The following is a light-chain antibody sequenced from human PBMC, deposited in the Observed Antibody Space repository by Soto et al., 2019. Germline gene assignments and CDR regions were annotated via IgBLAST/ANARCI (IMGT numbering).Light chain of an antibody. CDR3: QQHISYPRT. Sequence: DIQMTQSPSTLSASVGDRVTITSRASQSLNTALAWYQQKPGKAPRLLIYTASNLESGVPSRFSGSGSGTEFTLTISSLQPDDFATYYCQQHISYPRTFGQGTKVEI. J-gene: IGKJ1*01. V-gene: IGKV1-5*03. CDR1: QSLNTA. CDR2: TAS.